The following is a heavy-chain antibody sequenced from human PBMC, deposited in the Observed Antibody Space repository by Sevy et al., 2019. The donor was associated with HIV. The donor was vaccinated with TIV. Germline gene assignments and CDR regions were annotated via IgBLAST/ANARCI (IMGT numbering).Heavy chain of an antibody. CDR2: IKSDGSDK. Sequence: GGSLRLSCAASGFTFSIYYMTWARQAPGKGLEWVANIKSDGSDKYYVDSMKGRFTISRDNAKNSLYLQMNSLTAEDTAVYYCARYGGYIDHWGHGTLVTVSS. CDR3: ARYGGYIDH. J-gene: IGHJ4*01. CDR1: GFTFSIYY. V-gene: IGHV3-7*01. D-gene: IGHD2-15*01.